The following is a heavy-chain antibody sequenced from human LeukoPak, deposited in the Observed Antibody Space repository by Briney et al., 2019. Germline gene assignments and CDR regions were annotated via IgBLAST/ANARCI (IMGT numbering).Heavy chain of an antibody. CDR3: ARRGGGNYYYYYMDV. J-gene: IGHJ6*03. CDR1: GGSISSSSYY. Sequence: SETLSLTCTVSGGSISSSSYYWGWIRQPPGKGLEWIGTIYYSGTTYYNPSLKSRVTISVDTSKNQFSLKLNSVTAADTAVYYCARRGGGNYYYYYMDVWGKGTTVTVSS. CDR2: IYYSGTT. V-gene: IGHV4-39*01. D-gene: IGHD4-23*01.